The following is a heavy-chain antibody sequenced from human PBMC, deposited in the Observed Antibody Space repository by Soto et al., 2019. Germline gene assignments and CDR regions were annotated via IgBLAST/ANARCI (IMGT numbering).Heavy chain of an antibody. Sequence: ASVKVSCKASGYTFTSYDINWVRQATGQGLEWMGWMNPNSGNTGYAQKFQGRVTMTRNTSISTAYMELSSLRSEDTAVYYCARDVLDTTIFGVVIIRDSGMDVWGQGTTVTVSS. D-gene: IGHD3-3*01. J-gene: IGHJ6*02. CDR2: MNPNSGNT. CDR1: GYTFTSYD. V-gene: IGHV1-8*01. CDR3: ARDVLDTTIFGVVIIRDSGMDV.